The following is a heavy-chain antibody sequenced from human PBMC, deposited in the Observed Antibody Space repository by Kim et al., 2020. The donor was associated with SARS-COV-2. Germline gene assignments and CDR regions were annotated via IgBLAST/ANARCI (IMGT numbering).Heavy chain of an antibody. J-gene: IGHJ4*02. CDR1: GFTFSRYD. CDR2: ISDSGVRT. V-gene: IGHV3-23*01. Sequence: GGSLRLSCAASGFTFSRYDMSWARQAPGKGLEWVSTISDSGVRTHYADSVKGRFTISRDNSKSTLFLQMNSLRAEDTAVYYCEASDYWGQGSLVTVS. CDR3: EASDY.